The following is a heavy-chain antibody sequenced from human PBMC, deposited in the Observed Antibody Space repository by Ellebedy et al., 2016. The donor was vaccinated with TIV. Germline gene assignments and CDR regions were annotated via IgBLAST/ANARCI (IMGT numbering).Heavy chain of an antibody. CDR2: LSYDGSNK. CDR1: GFNFRNYA. D-gene: IGHD3-3*01. Sequence: GESLKISCAASGFNFRNYAMHWVRQAPGKGLEWVAGLSYDGSNKDYRDSVKGRYTISRDNSNNTLYLKMNGLRPEDTAVYYCARTITMATSPFDHWGPGILVTVSS. J-gene: IGHJ4*02. CDR3: ARTITMATSPFDH. V-gene: IGHV3-30-3*01.